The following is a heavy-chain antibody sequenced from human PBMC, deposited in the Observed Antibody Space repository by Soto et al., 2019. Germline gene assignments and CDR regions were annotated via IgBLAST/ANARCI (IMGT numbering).Heavy chain of an antibody. CDR2: IYFSGST. J-gene: IGHJ5*02. D-gene: IGHD3-10*01. Sequence: PSETLSLTCSVSNGSIDGFYWNWIRQSPEKGLEWIGQIYFSGSTIYSPSFKSRVTLSVDSSKSQVALRLTSATAADTAVYFCARASGLSIYNWFDPWGQGILVTVSS. CDR1: NGSIDGFY. V-gene: IGHV4-59*01. CDR3: ARASGLSIYNWFDP.